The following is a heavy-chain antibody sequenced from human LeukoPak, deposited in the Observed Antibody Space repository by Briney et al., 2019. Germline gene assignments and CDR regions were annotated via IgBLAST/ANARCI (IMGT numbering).Heavy chain of an antibody. CDR3: ARHARVGLTGFDY. D-gene: IGHD2-8*02. V-gene: IGHV4-39*01. Sequence: SETLSLTCIVSGGSITSRSFHCGWIRQPPGKGLEWIGSIYYSGTTHYNPSLKSRATLSVDTSKNQFSLNLSSVTAPDTAVYYCARHARVGLTGFDYRGRGTLVTVSS. CDR2: IYYSGTT. CDR1: GGSITSRSFH. J-gene: IGHJ4*02.